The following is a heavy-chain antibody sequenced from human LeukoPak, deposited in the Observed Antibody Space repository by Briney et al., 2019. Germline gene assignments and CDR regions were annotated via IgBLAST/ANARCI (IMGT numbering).Heavy chain of an antibody. J-gene: IGHJ4*02. CDR3: ARGGCSSTSCYPGGAKFDY. CDR2: INHSGST. D-gene: IGHD2-2*01. CDR1: GGSFSGYY. Sequence: KPSATLSLTCAVYGGSFSGYYWSWIRQPPGKGLEWIGEINHSGSTNYNPSLKSRVTISVDTSKNQFSLKLSSVTAADTAVYYCARGGCSSTSCYPGGAKFDYWGQGTLVTASS. V-gene: IGHV4-34*01.